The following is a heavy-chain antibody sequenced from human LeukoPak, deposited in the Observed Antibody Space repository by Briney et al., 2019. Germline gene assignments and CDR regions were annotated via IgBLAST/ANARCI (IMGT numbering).Heavy chain of an antibody. CDR1: GFTFSSYA. Sequence: GGSLRLSCAASGFTFSSYAMSWVRQAPGKGLEWVSAISGSGGSTYYADSVKGRFTISRDNSKNTLYLQMNSLRAEDTAVYYCAKAIGIQLWFSWNYWGQGTLVTVSS. D-gene: IGHD5-18*01. J-gene: IGHJ4*02. CDR2: ISGSGGST. CDR3: AKAIGIQLWFSWNY. V-gene: IGHV3-23*01.